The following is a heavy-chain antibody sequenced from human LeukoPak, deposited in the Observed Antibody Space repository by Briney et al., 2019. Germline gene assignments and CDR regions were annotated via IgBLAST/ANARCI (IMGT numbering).Heavy chain of an antibody. CDR1: GFTFSSYD. V-gene: IGHV3-13*05. CDR2: IGTAGDP. D-gene: IGHD2/OR15-2a*01. CDR3: ARRGHFSDAFDI. Sequence: GGSLRLSCAASGFTFSSYDMHWVRQAAGKGLEWVSAIGTAGDPYYPGSVKGRFTISRENAKNSLYLQMNSLRAGDTAVYYCARRGHFSDAFDIWGQGTMVTVSS. J-gene: IGHJ3*02.